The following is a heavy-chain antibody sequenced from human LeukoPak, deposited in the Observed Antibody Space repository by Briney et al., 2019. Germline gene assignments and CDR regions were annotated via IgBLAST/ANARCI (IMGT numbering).Heavy chain of an antibody. CDR1: GRSIISYY. CDR2: IYYSGST. V-gene: IGHV4-59*01. CDR3: ARYSGSYYFDY. Sequence: PSETLSLTCTVSGRSIISYYWSWIRQPPGKGLEWIGYIYYSGSTNYNPSLKSRVTISVDTSKNQFSLKLNSVTAADTAVYYCARYSGSYYFDYWGQGTLVTVSS. J-gene: IGHJ4*02. D-gene: IGHD1-26*01.